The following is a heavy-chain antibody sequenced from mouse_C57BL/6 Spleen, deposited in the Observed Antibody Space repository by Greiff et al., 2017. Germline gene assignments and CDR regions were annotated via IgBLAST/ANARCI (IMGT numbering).Heavy chain of an antibody. CDR3: AHGEGSFAY. J-gene: IGHJ3*01. CDR2: IDPSDSYT. V-gene: IGHV1-50*01. Sequence: QVQLQQPGAELVKPGASVNLSCKASGYTFTSYWMQWVKQRPGQGLEWIGEIDPSDSYTNYNQKFKGKATLTVDTSSSTAYMQLSSLTSEDSAVYYCAHGEGSFAYWGQGTLVTVSA. CDR1: GYTFTSYW.